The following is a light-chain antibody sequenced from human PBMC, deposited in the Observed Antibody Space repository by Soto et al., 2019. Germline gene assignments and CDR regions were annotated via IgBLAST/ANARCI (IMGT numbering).Light chain of an antibody. V-gene: IGLV2-8*01. CDR1: SSDVGTYNH. J-gene: IGLJ1*01. CDR3: SSYADSNNYV. CDR2: EVS. Sequence: QSALTQPPSASGSPGQSVTISCSGTSSDVGTYNHVSWYQQHPGKAPKLMIYEVSTRPSGVPDRFSGPKSGNTASLTVSGLQAEDEADYYCSSYADSNNYVFGTGTKVTVL.